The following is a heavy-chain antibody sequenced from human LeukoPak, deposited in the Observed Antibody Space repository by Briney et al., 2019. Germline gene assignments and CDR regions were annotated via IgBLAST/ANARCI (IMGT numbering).Heavy chain of an antibody. CDR1: GFIFSDYY. CDR2: INSSGSIT. V-gene: IGHV3-11*01. D-gene: IGHD1-26*01. Sequence: PGGSLRLSCRASGFIFSDYYLSWIRQTPGKGLEWLSYINSSGSITDYADSVKGRFTISRVNAKNSVYLQMTSLRTEDTAVYYRARATRGGVGASSYWGQGTLVTVST. CDR3: ARATRGGVGASSY. J-gene: IGHJ4*02.